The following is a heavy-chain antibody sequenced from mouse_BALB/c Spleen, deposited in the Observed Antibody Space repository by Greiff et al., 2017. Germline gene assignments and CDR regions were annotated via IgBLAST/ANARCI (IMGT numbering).Heavy chain of an antibody. Sequence: VKLQESGAELAKPGASVKMSCKASGYTFTSYWMHWVKQRPGQGLEWIGYINPSTGYTEYNQKFKDKATLTADKSSSTAYMQLSSLTSEDSAVYYCARSAYYRYEGFDYWGQGTTLTVSS. CDR3: ARSAYYRYEGFDY. J-gene: IGHJ2*01. V-gene: IGHV1-7*01. CDR1: GYTFTSYW. D-gene: IGHD2-14*01. CDR2: INPSTGYT.